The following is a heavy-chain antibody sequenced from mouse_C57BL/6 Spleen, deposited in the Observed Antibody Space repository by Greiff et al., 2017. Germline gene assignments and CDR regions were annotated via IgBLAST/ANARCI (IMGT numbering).Heavy chain of an antibody. D-gene: IGHD1-1*01. J-gene: IGHJ2*01. Sequence: EVKLVESGGGLVKPGGSLKLSCAASGFTFSSYAMSWVRQTPEKRLEWVATISDGGSYTYYPDNVKGRFTISRDNAKNNLYLQMSHLKSEDTAMYYCAREGKTTVVFDYWGQGTTLTVSS. CDR1: GFTFSSYA. V-gene: IGHV5-4*01. CDR3: AREGKTTVVFDY. CDR2: ISDGGSYT.